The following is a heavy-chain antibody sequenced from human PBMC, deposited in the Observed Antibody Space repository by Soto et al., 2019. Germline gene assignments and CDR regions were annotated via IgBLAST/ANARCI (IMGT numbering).Heavy chain of an antibody. CDR2: INHSGST. J-gene: IGHJ4*02. CDR3: ARDKITGPFDY. D-gene: IGHD2-8*02. Sequence: SETLSLTCAVYGGSFSGYYWTWIRQPPGTGLEWIGEINHSGSTNYNPSLKSRVTISVDTSKNQFSLKLTSVTAADTAVYYCARDKITGPFDYWGQGPLVTVSS. V-gene: IGHV4-34*01. CDR1: GGSFSGYY.